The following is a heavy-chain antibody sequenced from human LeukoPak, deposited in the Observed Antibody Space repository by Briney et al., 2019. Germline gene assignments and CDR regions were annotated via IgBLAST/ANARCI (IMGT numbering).Heavy chain of an antibody. CDR1: QFTFSSHA. CDR2: MSFDGSHI. Sequence: PGGSLRLSCAASQFTFSSHAMNWVRQAPGKGLDWVAVMSFDGSHIYYADSVKGRFTISRDNSNNTLFLQMNSLNADDTGVYYCGRGGAYSYQYYYLDVWGRGTTVTVSS. D-gene: IGHD1-26*01. J-gene: IGHJ6*03. V-gene: IGHV3-30*01. CDR3: GRGGAYSYQYYYLDV.